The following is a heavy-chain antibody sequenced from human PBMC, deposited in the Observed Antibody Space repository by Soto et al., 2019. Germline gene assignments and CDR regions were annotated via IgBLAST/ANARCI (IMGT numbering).Heavy chain of an antibody. CDR3: ANGRYYYDSSGYFAY. CDR2: ISGSGGST. D-gene: IGHD3-22*01. CDR1: GFTFSSYA. J-gene: IGHJ4*02. V-gene: IGHV3-23*01. Sequence: GGSLRLSCAASGFTFSSYAMSWVRQAPGKGLEWVSAISGSGGSTYYADSVKGRFTISRDNSKNTLYLQMNSLRAEDTAVYYCANGRYYYDSSGYFAYWGQGTLVTVSS.